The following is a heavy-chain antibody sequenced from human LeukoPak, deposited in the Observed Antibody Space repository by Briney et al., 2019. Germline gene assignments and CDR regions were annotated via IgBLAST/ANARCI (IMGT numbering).Heavy chain of an antibody. J-gene: IGHJ4*02. CDR3: ARDPGIAAAGLIDY. CDR2: INPNSGGT. V-gene: IGHV1-2*02. Sequence: ASVKVSCKASGYTFTGYYMHWVRQAPGQGLEWMGWINPNSGGTNYAQKFQGRVTMTRDTSISTAYMELSRLRSDDTAVYYCARDPGIAAAGLIDYWGQGTLVTVSS. D-gene: IGHD6-13*01. CDR1: GYTFTGYY.